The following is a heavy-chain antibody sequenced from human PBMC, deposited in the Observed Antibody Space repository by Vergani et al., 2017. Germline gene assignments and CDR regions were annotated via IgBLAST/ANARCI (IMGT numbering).Heavy chain of an antibody. J-gene: IGHJ6*02. V-gene: IGHV3-23*01. CDR3: AKRGGPQWLDYYGMDV. D-gene: IGHD6-19*01. CDR2: ISGSGGGT. CDR1: GFTFSSYA. Sequence: EVQLLESGGGLVQPGGSLRLSCAASGFTFSSYAMSWVRQAPGKGLEWVAVISGSGGGTSYADSVTGRFTISRDNSKNTQYLQKNSLRAEDTAVYYCAKRGGPQWLDYYGMDVWGQGTTVTVSS.